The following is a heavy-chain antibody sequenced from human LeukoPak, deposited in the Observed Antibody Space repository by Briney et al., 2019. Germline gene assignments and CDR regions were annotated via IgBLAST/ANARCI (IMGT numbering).Heavy chain of an antibody. J-gene: IGHJ5*02. CDR3: ARRRYSDR. CDR2: ISSDGSNK. Sequence: SGRSLRLAWAAAGFTFSTYGMHWVRQPPGKGLEWVAVISSDGSNKYYADSVKGRFTISRDNSKNTLYLQMNSLRAEETAVYYCARRRYSDRWGQGTLVTVSS. D-gene: IGHD5-12*01. CDR1: GFTFSTYG. V-gene: IGHV3-30*03.